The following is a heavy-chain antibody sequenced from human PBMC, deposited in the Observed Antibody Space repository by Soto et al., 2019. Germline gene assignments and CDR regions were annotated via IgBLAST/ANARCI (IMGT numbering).Heavy chain of an antibody. CDR3: ARVASREAFDV. J-gene: IGHJ3*01. CDR2: IYYSAKT. V-gene: IGHV4-59*01. CDR1: GGSMTSYY. Sequence: QVQLQESGPGLVRPSETLSLTCTVSGGSMTSYYWGWIRKPPGKGLAWIGHIYYSAKTYSNPSLRGRLTMSIDPSKNQFSLKLSSVAAADTALYYCARVASREAFDVWGQGTMVSVSS.